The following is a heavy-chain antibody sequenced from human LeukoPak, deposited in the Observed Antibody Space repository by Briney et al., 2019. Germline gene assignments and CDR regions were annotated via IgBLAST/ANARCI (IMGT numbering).Heavy chain of an antibody. D-gene: IGHD4-17*01. CDR1: GGTFSSYA. V-gene: IGHV1-69*13. Sequence: ASVKVSCKASGGTFSSYAISWVRQAPGQGLEWMGGIIPIFGTANYAQKFQGRVTITADESTSTAYMELSSLRSEDTAVYYCARGGDYGDYDYWPQGTLHTVSS. CDR2: IIPIFGTA. CDR3: ARGGDYGDYDY. J-gene: IGHJ4*02.